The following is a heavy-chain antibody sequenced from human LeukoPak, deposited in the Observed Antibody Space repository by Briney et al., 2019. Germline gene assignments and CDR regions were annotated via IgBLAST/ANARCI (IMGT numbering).Heavy chain of an antibody. Sequence: ASVKVSCKASGYTFTSYGISWVRQAPGQGLEWMGWISAYNGSTNYAQKLQGRVTMTTDTSTSTAYMELRSLRSDDTAVYYCASRYDSSGYYGYWGQGTLVTVSS. J-gene: IGHJ4*02. V-gene: IGHV1-18*01. CDR3: ASRYDSSGYYGY. CDR2: ISAYNGST. CDR1: GYTFTSYG. D-gene: IGHD3-22*01.